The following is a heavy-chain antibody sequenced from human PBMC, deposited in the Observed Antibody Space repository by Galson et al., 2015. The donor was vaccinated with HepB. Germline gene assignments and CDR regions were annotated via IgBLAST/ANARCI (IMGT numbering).Heavy chain of an antibody. CDR1: GFTFNIAW. Sequence: LRLSCAASGFTFNIAWMSWVRQAPGKGLEWIGRIKSRSSGGATDHAAPVKGRFTISRDDSENTLYLQLNSLKTEDTAVYYCTTDRYPHDYWGQGTLVTVSS. CDR3: TTDRYPHDY. V-gene: IGHV3-15*01. J-gene: IGHJ4*02. D-gene: IGHD1-1*01. CDR2: IKSRSSGGAT.